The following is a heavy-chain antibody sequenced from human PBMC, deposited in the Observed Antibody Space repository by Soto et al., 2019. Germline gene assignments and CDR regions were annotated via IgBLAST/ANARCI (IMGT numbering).Heavy chain of an antibody. CDR3: ARGREYSSVQVAY. D-gene: IGHD6-19*01. Sequence: QVQLVQSGAEVKLPVASVKVSCQGSGYTFPSYNLKSARLATGQGREGMDWMNPNSGNTGYVQKCQGRVTMTRDTPISTAEMKRRSPRAEDAAGYDCARGREYSSVQVAYLGLGPQVTVSA. V-gene: IGHV1-8*01. J-gene: IGHJ4*02. CDR2: MNPNSGNT. CDR1: GYTFPSYN.